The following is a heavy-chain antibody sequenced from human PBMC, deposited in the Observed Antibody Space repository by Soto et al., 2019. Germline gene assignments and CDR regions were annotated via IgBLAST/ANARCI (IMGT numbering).Heavy chain of an antibody. CDR3: ATATGQQLVPKSAEYFKH. CDR1: GYTFTSYG. Sequence: ASVKVSCKASGYTFTSYGISWVRQAPGQGLEWMGWISAYNGNTNFAQKLQGRVTMTTDTSPSTAYMELRSLRSDDTAVFYCATATGQQLVPKSAEYFKHWGQGTLVTVSS. CDR2: ISAYNGNT. D-gene: IGHD6-13*01. J-gene: IGHJ1*01. V-gene: IGHV1-18*01.